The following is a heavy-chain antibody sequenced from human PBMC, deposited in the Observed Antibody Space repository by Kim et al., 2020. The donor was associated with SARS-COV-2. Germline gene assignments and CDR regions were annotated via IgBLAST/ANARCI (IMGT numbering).Heavy chain of an antibody. D-gene: IGHD5-12*01. CDR2: FDPEDGET. V-gene: IGHV1-24*01. CDR1: GYTLTELS. J-gene: IGHJ6*02. CDR3: AIRDGYNSNYYYGMDV. Sequence: ASVKVSCKVSGYTLTELSMHWVRQAPGKGLEWMGGFDPEDGETIYAQKFQGRVTMTEDTSTDTAYMELSSLRSEDTAVYYCAIRDGYNSNYYYGMDVWDQGTTVTVSS.